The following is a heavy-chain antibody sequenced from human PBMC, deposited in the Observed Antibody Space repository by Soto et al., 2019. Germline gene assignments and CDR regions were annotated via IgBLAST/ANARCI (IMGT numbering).Heavy chain of an antibody. D-gene: IGHD4-17*01. Sequence: GGSLXLSCSASGFTFSSDAMHWVRQAPGKGLEYVSAISSNGGSTYYADSVKGRFTISRDNSKNTLYLQMSSLRAEDTAVYYCVKDLGNDYGDPYFDYWGQGTLVTVSS. CDR1: GFTFSSDA. CDR2: ISSNGGST. J-gene: IGHJ4*02. CDR3: VKDLGNDYGDPYFDY. V-gene: IGHV3-64D*08.